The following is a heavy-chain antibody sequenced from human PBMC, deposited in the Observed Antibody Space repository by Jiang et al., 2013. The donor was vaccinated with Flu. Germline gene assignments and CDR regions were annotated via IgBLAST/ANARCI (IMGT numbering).Heavy chain of an antibody. D-gene: IGHD1-26*01. J-gene: IGHJ5*02. CDR3: ATSHYSPQGYFDP. CDR1: GSKFTSYW. V-gene: IGHV5-10-1*01. CDR2: IDPSDSYV. Sequence: GAEVKKPGESLRISCKISGSKFTSYWINWVRQMPGIGLEWMGKIDPSDSYVNYGPSFQGRVTFSFDKSITTAYLHWSTLKASDTATYFCATSHYSPQGYFDPWGQGTLVSVSP.